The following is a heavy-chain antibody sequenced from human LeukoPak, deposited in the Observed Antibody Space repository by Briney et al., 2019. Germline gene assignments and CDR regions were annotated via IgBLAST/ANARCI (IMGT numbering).Heavy chain of an antibody. J-gene: IGHJ4*02. CDR1: GFTFSEYA. Sequence: GGSLRLSCAASGFTFSEYATHWVRQAPGKGLEWVAVISYDGRQKYYGDSVKGRFTISRDNPKNTLYLQMNSLRDDDTAVYYCARVFLERLTSGYFDNWGQGTLVTVSP. CDR2: ISYDGRQK. D-gene: IGHD3-3*01. CDR3: ARVFLERLTSGYFDN. V-gene: IGHV3-30-3*01.